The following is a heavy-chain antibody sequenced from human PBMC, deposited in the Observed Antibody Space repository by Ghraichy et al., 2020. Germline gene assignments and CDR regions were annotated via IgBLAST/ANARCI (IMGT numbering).Heavy chain of an antibody. V-gene: IGHV4-61*02. CDR2: IYTSGIT. CDR1: GGSISSGFYY. CDR3: ARRGSYSSKSYDDL. J-gene: IGHJ5*02. Sequence: SETLSLTCTVSGGSISSGFYYWRWIRQPAGKGLEWLGRIYTSGITNYNPSLKSRVTISVDRSKNQFSLNLTSVTAADTAVYYCARRGSYSSKSYDDLWGQATLVTVSS. D-gene: IGHD4-11*01.